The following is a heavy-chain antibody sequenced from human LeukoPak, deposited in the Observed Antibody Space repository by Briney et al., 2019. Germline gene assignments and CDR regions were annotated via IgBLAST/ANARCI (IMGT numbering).Heavy chain of an antibody. J-gene: IGHJ5*02. V-gene: IGHV3-30*18. CDR1: GFTFSSYG. Sequence: QPGGPLRLSCAASGFTFSSYGMHWVRQAPGKGLEWVAVISYDGSNKYYADSVKGRFTISRDNSKNTLYLQMNSLRAEDTAVYYCAKDAYSGSFRWFDPWGQGTLVTVSS. CDR3: AKDAYSGSFRWFDP. CDR2: ISYDGSNK. D-gene: IGHD1-26*01.